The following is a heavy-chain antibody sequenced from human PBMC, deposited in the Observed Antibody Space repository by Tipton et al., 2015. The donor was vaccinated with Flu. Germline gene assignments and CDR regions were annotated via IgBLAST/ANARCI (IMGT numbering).Heavy chain of an antibody. Sequence: SLRLSCAASGFTFSSHWMHWVRQAPGKGLVWVSRINTDGSSTSYADSVKGRFTISRDNVKNTLYLQMSSLRAEDTAVYYCVRGPYQTELWGQGTLVTVSS. J-gene: IGHJ4*02. CDR1: GFTFSSHW. D-gene: IGHD2-2*01. CDR3: VRGPYQTEL. V-gene: IGHV3-74*01. CDR2: INTDGSST.